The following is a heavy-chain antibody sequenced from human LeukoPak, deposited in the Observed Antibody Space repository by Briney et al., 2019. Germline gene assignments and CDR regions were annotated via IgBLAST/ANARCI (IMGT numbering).Heavy chain of an antibody. D-gene: IGHD5-18*01. CDR1: GFTVSSNY. J-gene: IGHJ4*02. CDR3: AKSSGYSYGYYFDY. CDR2: VSGSGGST. Sequence: PGGSLRLSCAASGFTVSSNYMSWVRQAPGKGLEWVSAVSGSGGSTYYADSVKGRFTISRDNSKNTLYLQMNSLRAEDTAVYYCAKSSGYSYGYYFDYWGQGTLVTVSS. V-gene: IGHV3-23*01.